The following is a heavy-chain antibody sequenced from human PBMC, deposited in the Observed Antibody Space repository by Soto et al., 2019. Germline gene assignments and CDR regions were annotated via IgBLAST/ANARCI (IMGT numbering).Heavy chain of an antibody. CDR3: ARDYKRENCGSVRCNSLDV. Sequence: ASETLSLTCTVSGGSIYRSGYYWGWIRQPPGRGLEWIGNSYYSGYYSGSTNHNPSLKSRVTVSVDTSKNQFSLKLRSVTTADTAVYYCARDYKRENCGSVRCNSLDVWGQGITVTVSS. CDR1: GGSIYRSGYY. D-gene: IGHD2-21*01. V-gene: IGHV4-61*08. CDR2: SYYSGYYSGST. J-gene: IGHJ6*02.